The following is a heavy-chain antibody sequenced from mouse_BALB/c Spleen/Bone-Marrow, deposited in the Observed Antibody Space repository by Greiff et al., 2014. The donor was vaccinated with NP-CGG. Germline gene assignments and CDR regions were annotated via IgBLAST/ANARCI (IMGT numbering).Heavy chain of an antibody. CDR2: IYPGTGSS. Sequence: VKLMESGAELVRPGASVKLSCKTSGYIFTSYWIHWVQQRSGQGLEWIARIYPGTGSSYYNEKFKGKATLTADKSSSTAYMQLNSLKSEDSAVYFCARTSNPSMGYWGQGTSATVSS. D-gene: IGHD2-5*01. CDR3: ARTSNPSMGY. V-gene: IGHV1-76*01. J-gene: IGHJ4*01. CDR1: GYIFTSYW.